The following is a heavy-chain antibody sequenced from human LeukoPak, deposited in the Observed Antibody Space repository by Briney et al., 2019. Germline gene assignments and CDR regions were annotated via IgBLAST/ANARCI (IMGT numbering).Heavy chain of an antibody. CDR2: IKQDGSEK. V-gene: IGHV3-7*01. Sequence: PGGSLRLSCAASGFTFSSYWMSWVRQAPGKGLEWVANIKQDGSEKYYVDSVKGRFTISRDNAKNSLYLQMNSLRAEDTAVYYCARDRDDFWSGYYTSYFDYWGQGTLVTVSS. D-gene: IGHD3-3*01. CDR1: GFTFSSYW. CDR3: ARDRDDFWSGYYTSYFDY. J-gene: IGHJ4*02.